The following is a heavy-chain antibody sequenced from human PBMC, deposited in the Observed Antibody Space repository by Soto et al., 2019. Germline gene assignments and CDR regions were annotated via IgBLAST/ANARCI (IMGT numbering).Heavy chain of an antibody. J-gene: IGHJ4*02. CDR3: AREGGSSGRAGIFDF. CDR1: GFTFSHYP. CDR2: ISNDGSRQ. D-gene: IGHD6-19*01. V-gene: IGHV3-30*14. Sequence: QVQLVESGGGVVQPGRSMRLSCAASGFTFSHYPIHWVRHSPVKGLEWVAVISNDGSRQFYTDPVKGRFTISRDNSQNTLYLQMDNLIYDDTALYYCAREGGSSGRAGIFDFWGQGAQVTVSS.